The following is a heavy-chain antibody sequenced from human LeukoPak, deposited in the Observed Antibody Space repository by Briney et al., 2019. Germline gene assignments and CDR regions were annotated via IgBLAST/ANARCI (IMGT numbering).Heavy chain of an antibody. J-gene: IGHJ4*02. D-gene: IGHD2-2*01. V-gene: IGHV1-2*06. CDR1: GYTFTGYY. Sequence: ASVKVSCKASGYTFTGYYMHWVRRAPGQGLEWMGRINPNSGGTNYAQKFQGRVTMTRDTSISTAYMQLSRLRSDDTAVYYCAADTDIVVVPAASYIKDDYWGQGTLVTVSS. CDR3: AADTDIVVVPAASYIKDDY. CDR2: INPNSGGT.